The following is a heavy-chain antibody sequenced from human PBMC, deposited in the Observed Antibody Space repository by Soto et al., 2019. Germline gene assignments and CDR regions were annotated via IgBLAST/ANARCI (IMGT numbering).Heavy chain of an antibody. Sequence: SETLSLTCAVSGGSISSSNWWSWVRQPPGKGLEWIGEIYHSGSTNYNPSLKSRVTISVDKSKNQFSLKLSSVTAADTAVYYCARGYYYDSSGYYSYCFDPCGQGTLVTVS. CDR1: GGSISSSNW. J-gene: IGHJ5*02. D-gene: IGHD3-22*01. CDR2: IYHSGST. CDR3: ARGYYYDSSGYYSYCFDP. V-gene: IGHV4-4*02.